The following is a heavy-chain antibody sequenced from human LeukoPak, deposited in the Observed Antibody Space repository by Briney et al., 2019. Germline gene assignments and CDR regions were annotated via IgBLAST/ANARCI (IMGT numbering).Heavy chain of an antibody. Sequence: ASVKVSSKASGYTFTSYGISWVRQAPGQGLEWMGWISAYNGNTNYAQKLQGRVTMTTDTSTSTAYMELRSLRSDDTAVYYCARDRGSTSLYYYYYMDVWGKGTTVTVSS. CDR2: ISAYNGNT. J-gene: IGHJ6*03. D-gene: IGHD2-2*01. V-gene: IGHV1-18*01. CDR1: GYTFTSYG. CDR3: ARDRGSTSLYYYYYMDV.